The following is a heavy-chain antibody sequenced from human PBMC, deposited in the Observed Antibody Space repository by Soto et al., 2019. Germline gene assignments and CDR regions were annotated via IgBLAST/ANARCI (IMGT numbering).Heavy chain of an antibody. CDR2: IKSKTDGGTT. D-gene: IGHD3-9*01. J-gene: IGHJ4*02. V-gene: IGHV3-15*01. CDR3: TTDFDRVGY. Sequence: TWFCQAPGKGLEWVGFIKSKTDGGTTDYAAPVKGRFTISRDDSKNTLYLQMNSLKTEDTAVYYCTTDFDRVGYWGQGPLVTV.